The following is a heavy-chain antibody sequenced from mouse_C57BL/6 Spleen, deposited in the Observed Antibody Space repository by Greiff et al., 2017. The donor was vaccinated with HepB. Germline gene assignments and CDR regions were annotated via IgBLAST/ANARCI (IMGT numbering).Heavy chain of an antibody. Sequence: VKLMESGAELVRPGASVKLSCKASGYTFTDYYINWVKQRPGQGLEWIARIYPGSGNTYYNEKFKGKATLTADKSSSTAYMELRSLTSEDSAVYFCARTTVVGDYAMDYWGQGTSVTVSS. V-gene: IGHV1-76*01. CDR2: IYPGSGNT. D-gene: IGHD1-1*01. CDR1: GYTFTDYY. CDR3: ARTTVVGDYAMDY. J-gene: IGHJ4*01.